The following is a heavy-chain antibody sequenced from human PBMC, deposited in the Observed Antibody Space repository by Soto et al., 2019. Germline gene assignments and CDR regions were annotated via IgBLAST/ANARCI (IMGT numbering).Heavy chain of an antibody. CDR1: GGTFSSYA. CDR2: IIPIFGTA. CDR3: ARQAADTGGFDP. J-gene: IGHJ5*02. V-gene: IGHV1-69*01. D-gene: IGHD6-13*01. Sequence: QVQLVQSGAEVKKPGSSVKVSCKASGGTFSSYAISWVRQAPGQGLEWMGGIIPIFGTANYAQKFQGRVTITADESTSTAYMELCSLTAEYTAVYYCARQAADTGGFDPWGQGTLVTVSS.